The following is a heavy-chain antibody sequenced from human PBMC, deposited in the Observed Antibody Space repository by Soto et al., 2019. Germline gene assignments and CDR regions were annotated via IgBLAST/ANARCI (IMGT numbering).Heavy chain of an antibody. CDR3: AKNLEYTALDY. J-gene: IGHJ4*02. Sequence: GGSLRLSCAASGFTFSSYGMHWVGQAPGKGLEWVAVISYDGSNKYYADSVKGRFTISRDNSKNTLYLQMNSLRAEDTAVYYCAKNLEYTALDYWGQGTLVTVSS. D-gene: IGHD5-18*01. CDR1: GFTFSSYG. V-gene: IGHV3-30*18. CDR2: ISYDGSNK.